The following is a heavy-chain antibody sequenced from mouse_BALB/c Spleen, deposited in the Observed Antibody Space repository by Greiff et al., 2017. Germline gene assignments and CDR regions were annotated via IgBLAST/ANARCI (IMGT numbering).Heavy chain of an antibody. D-gene: IGHD1-1*01. CDR3: ARSEYYGSSNYFDY. CDR1: GYAFTNYL. V-gene: IGHV1-54*01. CDR2: INPGSGGT. Sequence: LQESGAELVRPGTSVKVSCKASGYAFTNYLIEWVKQRPGQGLEWIGVINPGSGGTNYNEKFKGKATLTADKSSSTAYMQLSSLTSDDSAVYFCARSEYYGSSNYFDYWGQGTTLTVSS. J-gene: IGHJ2*01.